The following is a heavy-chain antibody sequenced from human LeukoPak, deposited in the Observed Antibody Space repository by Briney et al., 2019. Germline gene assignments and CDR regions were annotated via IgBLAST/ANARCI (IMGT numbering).Heavy chain of an antibody. J-gene: IGHJ4*02. V-gene: IGHV4-59*08. Sequence: QPSETLSLTCTVSGGSISSYYWSWIRQPPGKGLEWIGYIYYSGSTNYNPSLKSRVTISVDTSKNQFSLKLSSVTAADTAVYYCARRYSSSSLDYWGQGTLVTVSS. D-gene: IGHD6-6*01. CDR1: GGSISSYY. CDR3: ARRYSSSSLDY. CDR2: IYYSGST.